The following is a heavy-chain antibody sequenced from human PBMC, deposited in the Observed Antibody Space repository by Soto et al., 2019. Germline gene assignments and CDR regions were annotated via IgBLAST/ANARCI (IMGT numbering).Heavy chain of an antibody. V-gene: IGHV3-15*01. D-gene: IGHD4-4*01. Sequence: GGSLRLSCAASGFTFSNAWMSWVRQAPGKGLEWVGRIKSKTDGGTTDYAEPVKGRFTISRDNSKNTLYLQMNSLRAEDTAVYYCAKGIYSLDFWGQGTPVTVSS. CDR1: GFTFSNAW. CDR3: AKGIYSLDF. CDR2: IKSKTDGGTT. J-gene: IGHJ4*02.